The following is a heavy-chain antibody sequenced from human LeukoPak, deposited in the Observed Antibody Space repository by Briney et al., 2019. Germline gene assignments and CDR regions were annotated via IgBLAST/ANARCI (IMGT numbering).Heavy chain of an antibody. Sequence: ASVKVSCKASGYTFTGYYMHWVRQAPGQGLEWMGWINTNTGNPTYAQGFTGRFVFSLDTSVSTAYLQISSLKAEDTAVYYCARPLTDYGDYGGYYLDAFDIWGQGTMVTVSS. CDR1: GYTFTGYY. J-gene: IGHJ3*02. D-gene: IGHD4-17*01. V-gene: IGHV7-4-1*02. CDR3: ARPLTDYGDYGGYYLDAFDI. CDR2: INTNTGNP.